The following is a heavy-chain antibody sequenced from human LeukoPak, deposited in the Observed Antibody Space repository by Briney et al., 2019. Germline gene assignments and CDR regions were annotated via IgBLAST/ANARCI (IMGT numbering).Heavy chain of an antibody. J-gene: IGHJ4*02. D-gene: IGHD3-10*01. Sequence: SETLSLTCAVSGGSISSGGYSWSWIRQPPGKGLEWIGEINHSGSTNYNPSLKSRVTISVDTSKNQFSLKLSSVTAADTAVYYCARGRRDYYGSGRYQNFDYWGQGTLVTVSS. CDR1: GGSISSGGYS. V-gene: IGHV4-30-2*01. CDR3: ARGRRDYYGSGRYQNFDY. CDR2: INHSGST.